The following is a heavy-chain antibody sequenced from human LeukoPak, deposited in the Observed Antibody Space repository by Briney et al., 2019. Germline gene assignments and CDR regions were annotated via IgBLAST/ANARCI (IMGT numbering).Heavy chain of an antibody. CDR2: IYYSGST. J-gene: IGHJ5*02. V-gene: IGHV4-59*12. CDR3: ARDYDVLTAYPPTQLFDP. Sequence: SETLSLTCTVSGGSISSYYWSWIRQPPGKGLEWIGYIYYSGSTSYNPSLKSRVTMSVDTSKNQFSLKLNSVTAADTAVYYCARDYDVLTAYPPTQLFDPWGQGTLVTVSS. CDR1: GGSISSYY. D-gene: IGHD3-9*01.